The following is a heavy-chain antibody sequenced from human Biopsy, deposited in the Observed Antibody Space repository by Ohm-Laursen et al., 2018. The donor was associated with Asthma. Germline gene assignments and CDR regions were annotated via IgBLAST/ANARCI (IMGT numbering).Heavy chain of an antibody. J-gene: IGHJ5*02. D-gene: IGHD7-27*01. V-gene: IGHV1-24*01. Sequence: ASVKVSCKVTGYALNKLSIHWVRQAPGKGLEWMGGFDPEEDERIYAQRFQGRVTMAEDTSTDTASMELTSLRSDDTALYYCARGQKSPGDRWFDPWGQGTLVTASS. CDR2: FDPEEDER. CDR3: ARGQKSPGDRWFDP. CDR1: GYALNKLS.